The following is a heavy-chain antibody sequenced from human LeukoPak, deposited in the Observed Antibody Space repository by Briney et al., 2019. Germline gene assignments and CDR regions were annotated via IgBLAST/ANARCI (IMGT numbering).Heavy chain of an antibody. J-gene: IGHJ4*02. V-gene: IGHV3-7*01. CDR1: GFTFSSYA. D-gene: IGHD3-22*01. CDR3: ARDSVHGYYDSSGYSTLFDY. CDR2: IKQDGSEK. Sequence: GGSLRLSCAASGFTFSSYAMHWVRQAPGKGLEWVANIKQDGSEKYYVDSVKGRFTISRDNAKNSLYLQMNSLRAEDTAVYYCARDSVHGYYDSSGYSTLFDYWGQGTLVTVSS.